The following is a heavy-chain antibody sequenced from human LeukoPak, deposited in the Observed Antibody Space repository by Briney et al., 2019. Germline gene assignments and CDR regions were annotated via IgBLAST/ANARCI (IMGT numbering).Heavy chain of an antibody. Sequence: GASVKVSCKVSGYTLTELSMHWVRQAPGKGLEWMGGFDPEDGETIYAQKFQGRVTMTEDTSTDTAYMELSSLRSEDTAVYYCATPGASGYYYGAFDIWGQGTMVTVSS. J-gene: IGHJ3*02. CDR1: GYTLTELS. CDR3: ATPGASGYYYGAFDI. D-gene: IGHD3-22*01. CDR2: FDPEDGET. V-gene: IGHV1-24*01.